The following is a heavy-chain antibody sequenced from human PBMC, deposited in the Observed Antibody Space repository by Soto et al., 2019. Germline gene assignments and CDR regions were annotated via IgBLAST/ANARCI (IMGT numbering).Heavy chain of an antibody. V-gene: IGHV1-18*01. J-gene: IGHJ3*02. CDR2: ISAYNGNT. CDR3: AGEEYYYDSSGSDRGGAFDI. CDR1: GYTFTSYG. D-gene: IGHD3-22*01. Sequence: ASVKVSCKASGYTFTSYGISWVRQAPGQGLEWMGWISAYNGNTNYAQKLQGRVTMTTDTSTSTAYMELRSLRSDDTAVYYCAGEEYYYDSSGSDRGGAFDIWGQGTMVTVSS.